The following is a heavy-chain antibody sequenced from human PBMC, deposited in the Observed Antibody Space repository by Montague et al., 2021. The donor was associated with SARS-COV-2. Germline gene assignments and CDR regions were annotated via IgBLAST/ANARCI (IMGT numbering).Heavy chain of an antibody. Sequence: SETLSLTCSVSGGSISGYYWSWIRQPPGKGLGWIGYTSCSGSTDYNPSLKSRVTISIDTSKNQFSLKLSSVTAADTAVYYCARWGEYYDSPYYYYAMDVWGQGPTVTVSS. CDR1: GGSISGYY. V-gene: IGHV4-59*12. CDR2: TSCSGST. CDR3: ARWGEYYDSPYYYYAMDV. D-gene: IGHD3-3*01. J-gene: IGHJ6*02.